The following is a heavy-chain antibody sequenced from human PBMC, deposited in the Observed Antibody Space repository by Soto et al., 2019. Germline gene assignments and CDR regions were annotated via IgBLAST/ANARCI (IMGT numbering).Heavy chain of an antibody. CDR2: IWYDGSNK. J-gene: IGHJ6*02. D-gene: IGHD2-2*01. CDR1: GFTFSSYG. V-gene: IGHV3-33*01. Sequence: QVQLVESGGGVVQPGRSLRLSCAASGFTFSSYGMHWVRQAPGKGLEWVAVIWYDGSNKYYADSVKGRFTISRDNSKNTLYLQMNSRRAEDTAVYYCARGMPGPNYYDYYGMDVWGQGTTVTVSS. CDR3: ARGMPGPNYYDYYGMDV.